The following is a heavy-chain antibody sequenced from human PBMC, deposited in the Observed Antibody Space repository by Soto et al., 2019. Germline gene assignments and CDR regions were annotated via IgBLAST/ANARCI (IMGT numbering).Heavy chain of an antibody. Sequence: QVQLQESGPGLVKPSETLSLTCTVSGGSISSYYWSWIRQPPGKGLEWIGYIYYSGSTNYNPSLNRRVTISVDTSKHQITLKLSSVPAAATAVYYCASHGFSRYCSGGSCYSWFDPWGQGTLVTVSS. CDR2: IYYSGST. V-gene: IGHV4-59*08. CDR1: GGSISSYY. D-gene: IGHD2-15*01. CDR3: ASHGFSRYCSGGSCYSWFDP. J-gene: IGHJ5*02.